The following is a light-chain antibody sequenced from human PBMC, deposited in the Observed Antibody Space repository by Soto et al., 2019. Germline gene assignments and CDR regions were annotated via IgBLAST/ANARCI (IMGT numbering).Light chain of an antibody. Sequence: EIVLTQSPATLSLSPGERATLSCRASQSVSSYFAWYQQKPGQAPRLLIYDASNRATGIRARFSGSGSGTEFTLTISSLEPEDFAVYYCKQRSNWPLTFGQGTRVEIK. J-gene: IGKJ1*01. V-gene: IGKV3-11*01. CDR2: DAS. CDR1: QSVSSY. CDR3: KQRSNWPLT.